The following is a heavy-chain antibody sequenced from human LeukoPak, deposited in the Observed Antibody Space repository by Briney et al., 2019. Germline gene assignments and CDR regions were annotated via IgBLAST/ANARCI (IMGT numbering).Heavy chain of an antibody. CDR2: ISASGGKT. V-gene: IGHV3-23*01. CDR3: AKWTRTTLFRGDRARFDS. CDR1: GFTFSSYA. J-gene: IGHJ4*02. D-gene: IGHD3-10*01. Sequence: GGSLRLSCAASGFTFSSYAMSWVRQVPGKGLECVSVISASGGKTYYADSVKGRFTISRDTSKTTISLQMNSLRVEDSAVYYCAKWTRTTLFRGDRARFDSWGQGTLVTVSS.